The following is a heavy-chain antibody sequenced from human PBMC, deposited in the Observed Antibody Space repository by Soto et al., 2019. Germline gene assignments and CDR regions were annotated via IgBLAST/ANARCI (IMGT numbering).Heavy chain of an antibody. CDR1: GGTFSSYA. D-gene: IGHD3-3*01. CDR2: IIPIFGTA. CDR3: ATPSYSFSSRRRRPPPSAQGHWSDP. J-gene: IGHJ5*02. Sequence: QVQLVQSGAEVKKPRSSVKVSCKASGGTFSSYAISWVRQAPGQGLEWMGGIIPIFGTANYAQKFQGRVTTPAANSPSTAYIELSTPTSEHTALHHCATPSYSFSSRRRRPPPSAQGHWSDPWGQGTLVTVSS. V-gene: IGHV1-69*06.